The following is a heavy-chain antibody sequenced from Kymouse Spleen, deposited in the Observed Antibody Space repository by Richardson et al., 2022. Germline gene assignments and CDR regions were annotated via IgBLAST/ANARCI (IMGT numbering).Heavy chain of an antibody. V-gene: IGHV4-34*01. Sequence: QVQLQQWGAGLLKPSETLSLTCAVYGGSFSGYYWSWIRQPPGKGLEWIGEINHSGSTNYNPSLKSRVTISVDTSKNQFSLKLSSVTAADTAVYYCAGRYYGSGLPNWFDPWGQGTLVTVSS. J-gene: IGHJ5*02. CDR3: AGRYYGSGLPNWFDP. CDR1: GGSFSGYY. D-gene: IGHD3-10*01. CDR2: INHSGST.